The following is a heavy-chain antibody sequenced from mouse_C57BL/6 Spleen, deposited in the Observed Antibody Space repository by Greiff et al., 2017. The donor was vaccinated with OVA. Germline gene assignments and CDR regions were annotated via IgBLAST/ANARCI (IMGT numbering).Heavy chain of an antibody. V-gene: IGHV1-66*01. Sequence: QVQLKESGPELVKPGASVKISCKASGYSFTSYYIHWVKRRPGQGLEWIGWIYPGSGNTKYNEKFKGKATLPVDTTSSTAYMQLSSLTSEDSAVYYCARGGTTVVFPYWGQGTLVTVSA. CDR1: GYSFTSYY. CDR3: ARGGTTVVFPY. J-gene: IGHJ3*01. CDR2: IYPGSGNT. D-gene: IGHD1-1*01.